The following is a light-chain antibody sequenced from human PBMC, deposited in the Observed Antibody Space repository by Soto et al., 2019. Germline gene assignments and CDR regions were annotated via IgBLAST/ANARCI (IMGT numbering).Light chain of an antibody. CDR1: QSISTW. CDR2: DAS. V-gene: IGKV1-5*01. Sequence: DIQMTQYPSALSASVGDRANINFRASQSISTWLAWYQQRPGKAPILLIYDASNLQSGVPSRFSGGRSGTEFTLTISGLQPDDFATYYCQQYNSYWTFGPGTKVDIK. CDR3: QQYNSYWT. J-gene: IGKJ1*01.